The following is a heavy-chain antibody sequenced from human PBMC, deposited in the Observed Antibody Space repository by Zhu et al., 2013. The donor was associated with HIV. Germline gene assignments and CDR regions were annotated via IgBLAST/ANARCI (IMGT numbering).Heavy chain of an antibody. CDR3: ARETGGYSSYYYYMDV. Sequence: QVQLQESGPGLVKPSQTLSLTCTVSGGSISSGDYYWSWIRQPPGKGLEWIGYIYYSGSTYYNPSLKSRVTISVDTSKNQFSLKLSSVTAADTAVYYCARETGGYSSYYYYMDVWGKGTTVTVSS. CDR2: IYYSGST. V-gene: IGHV4-30-4*01. D-gene: IGHD5-18*01. J-gene: IGHJ6*03. CDR1: GGSISSGDYY.